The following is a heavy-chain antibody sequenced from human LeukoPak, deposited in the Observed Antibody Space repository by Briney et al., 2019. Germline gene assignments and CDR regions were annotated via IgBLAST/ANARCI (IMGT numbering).Heavy chain of an antibody. CDR3: AREVYSYGYSWFDP. CDR1: GYTFTGYY. J-gene: IGHJ5*02. Sequence: GASVKVSCKASGYTFTGYYMHWVRQAPGQGLEWMGWINPNSGGTNYAQKFQGRVTMTRDTSISTAYVELSRLRSDDTAVYYCAREVYSYGYSWFDPWGQGNLVTVSS. V-gene: IGHV1-2*02. D-gene: IGHD5-18*01. CDR2: INPNSGGT.